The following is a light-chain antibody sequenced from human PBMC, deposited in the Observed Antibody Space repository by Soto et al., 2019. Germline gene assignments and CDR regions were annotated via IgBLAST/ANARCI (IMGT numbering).Light chain of an antibody. CDR3: SSYRIGNAIVV. CDR1: SDDVGGYNY. V-gene: IGLV2-14*01. Sequence: QSALTQPASVSGSPGQSITISCTGTSDDVGGYNYVSWYQQHPGKAPKLMIFEVNNRPSGVSNRFSGSRSVTTASLTISGLAAEYDDDCYCSSYRIGNAIVVFGGGTKLTVL. J-gene: IGLJ2*01. CDR2: EVN.